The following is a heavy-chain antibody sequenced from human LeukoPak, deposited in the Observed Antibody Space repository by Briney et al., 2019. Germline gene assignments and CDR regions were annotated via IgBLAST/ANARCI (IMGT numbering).Heavy chain of an antibody. Sequence: GGSLRLSCAASGFTFSNSWMHWVRQAPGKGLIWVSRINTDGSTTNYADSVKGRFTISRDNAKNTLYLQVNSLRAEDTAVYYCARDSSLTVWGQGTMVTVSS. CDR3: ARDSSLTV. V-gene: IGHV3-74*01. D-gene: IGHD2-15*01. J-gene: IGHJ3*01. CDR2: INTDGSTT. CDR1: GFTFSNSW.